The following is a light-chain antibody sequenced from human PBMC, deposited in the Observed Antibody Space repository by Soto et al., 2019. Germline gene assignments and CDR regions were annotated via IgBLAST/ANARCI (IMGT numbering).Light chain of an antibody. Sequence: DIQMTQSPSSLSASVGDRVTITCRASQSISTYVSWYQHRPGKAPKLLIYSASTLQSGVPPRFRGSVSGTDFTLTISSLQPEDFATYYCQQSFNTLTFGGGTKVEIE. CDR2: SAS. CDR3: QQSFNTLT. V-gene: IGKV1-39*01. CDR1: QSISTY. J-gene: IGKJ4*01.